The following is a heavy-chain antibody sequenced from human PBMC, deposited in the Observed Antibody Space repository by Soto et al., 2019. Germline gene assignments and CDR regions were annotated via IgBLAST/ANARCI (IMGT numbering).Heavy chain of an antibody. D-gene: IGHD6-13*01. Sequence: GGSLRLSCAASGFTFSDYSLNWVRQAPGKGLEWVSYIRSSGNTIYYADSVRGRLTISRDSAENSLYLQMNSLRVEDTAVYYCAREGSSRSYYYDYWGQGTLVTVSS. V-gene: IGHV3-48*01. CDR3: AREGSSRSYYYDY. CDR1: GFTFSDYS. CDR2: IRSSGNTI. J-gene: IGHJ4*02.